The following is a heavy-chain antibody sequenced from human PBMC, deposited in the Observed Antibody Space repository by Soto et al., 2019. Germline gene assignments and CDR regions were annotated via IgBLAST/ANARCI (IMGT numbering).Heavy chain of an antibody. CDR2: IKQDGSEK. J-gene: IGHJ4*02. D-gene: IGHD4-17*01. Sequence: EVQLVESGGGLFQPGGSLRLSCAASGFTFSSYWMSWVRQAPGKGLEWVANIKQDGSEKYYVDSVKGRFTISRDNAKNSLDLQMNSLIAEDTAVYYCARDMWPTVTTRGTIDYWGQGTLVTVSS. CDR1: GFTFSSYW. CDR3: ARDMWPTVTTRGTIDY. V-gene: IGHV3-7*01.